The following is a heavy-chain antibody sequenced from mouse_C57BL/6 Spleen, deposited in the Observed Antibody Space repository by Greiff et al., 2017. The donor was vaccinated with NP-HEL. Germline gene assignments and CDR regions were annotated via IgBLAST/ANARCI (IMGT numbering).Heavy chain of an antibody. CDR2: ISYDGSN. CDR1: GYSITSGYY. Sequence: EVQLVESGPGLVKPSQSLSLTCSVTGYSITSGYYWNWIRQFPGNKLEWMGYISYDGSNNYNPSLKNRISITRDTSKNQFFLKLNSVTTEDTATYYCARDWDYSNYDGYFDVWGTGTTVTVSS. J-gene: IGHJ1*03. V-gene: IGHV3-6*01. CDR3: ARDWDYSNYDGYFDV. D-gene: IGHD2-5*01.